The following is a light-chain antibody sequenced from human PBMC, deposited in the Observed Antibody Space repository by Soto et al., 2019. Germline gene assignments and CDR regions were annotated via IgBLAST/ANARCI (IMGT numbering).Light chain of an antibody. CDR3: QQYFISPRT. J-gene: IGKJ4*01. V-gene: IGKV4-1*01. Sequence: DIVRTQSTDSLAVSLGERATINCNSIQRVLVTPSNKTTLAWYQQKPGQPPKLLIYWASLRASGVPDRFSGSGSGTDFILTISSLRAEDGAGYYVQQYFISPRTFSGGTKVEIK. CDR2: WAS. CDR1: QRVLVTPSNKTT.